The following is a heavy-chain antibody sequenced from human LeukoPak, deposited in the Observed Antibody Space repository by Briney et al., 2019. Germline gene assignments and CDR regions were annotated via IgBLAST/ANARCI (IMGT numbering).Heavy chain of an antibody. CDR2: INPNSGGT. V-gene: IGHV1-2*04. D-gene: IGHD5-12*01. CDR3: AREELRSNWFDP. Sequence: ASVKVSCKVSGYTLTELSMHWVRQAPGQGLEWMGWINPNSGGTNYAQKFQGWVTMTRDTSISTAYMELSRLRSDDTAVYYCAREELRSNWFDPWGQGTLVTVSS. CDR1: GYTLTELS. J-gene: IGHJ5*02.